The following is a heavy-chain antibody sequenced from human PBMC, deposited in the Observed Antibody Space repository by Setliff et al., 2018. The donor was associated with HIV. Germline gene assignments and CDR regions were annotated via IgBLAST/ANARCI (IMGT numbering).Heavy chain of an antibody. J-gene: IGHJ5*02. CDR3: ARDRHSSGLGSYGP. V-gene: IGHV4-4*07. CDR2: IDSSGTT. D-gene: IGHD3-10*01. Sequence: TSETLSLTCTISGGSFGVYRWSWIRQSAGRGLEWIGRIDSSGTTDYKPSLKGRVAISVDTSRNQFSLRVTSVTAADTAVYFCARDRHSSGLGSYGPWGPGILVTGSS. CDR1: GGSFGVYR.